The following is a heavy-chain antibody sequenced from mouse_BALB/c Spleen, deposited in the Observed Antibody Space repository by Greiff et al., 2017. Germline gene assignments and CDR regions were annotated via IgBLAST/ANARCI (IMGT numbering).Heavy chain of an antibody. CDR3: NALSTMINLDY. Sequence: EVKVVESGAELVRSGASVKLSCTASGFNIKDYYMHWVKQRPEQGLEWIGWIDPENGDTEYAPKFQGKATMTADTSSNTAYLQLSSLTSEDTAVYYCNALSTMINLDYWGQGTTLTVSS. V-gene: IGHV14-4*02. CDR2: IDPENGDT. J-gene: IGHJ2*01. CDR1: GFNIKDYY. D-gene: IGHD2-4*01.